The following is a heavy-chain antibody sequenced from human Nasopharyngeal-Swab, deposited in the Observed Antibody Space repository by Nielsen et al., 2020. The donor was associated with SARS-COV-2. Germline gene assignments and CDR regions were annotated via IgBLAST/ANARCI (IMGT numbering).Heavy chain of an antibody. CDR1: GFPSSDFW. Sequence: GGPLRPPCGGSGFPSSDFWLSWVRKLQEKGLEWVANIKKDGTLKSYVDSVKGRFITSRDNAKNSLDLQMNSLRVEDTAVYYCVRNEIWGQGTLVTVS. J-gene: IGHJ4*02. CDR2: IKKDGTLK. CDR3: VRNEI. V-gene: IGHV3-7*03.